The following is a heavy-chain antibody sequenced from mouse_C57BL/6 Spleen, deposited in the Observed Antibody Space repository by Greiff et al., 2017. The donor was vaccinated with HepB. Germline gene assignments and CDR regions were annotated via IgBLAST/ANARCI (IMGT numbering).Heavy chain of an antibody. CDR1: GFTFSSYA. J-gene: IGHJ2*01. CDR2: ISDGGSYT. V-gene: IGHV5-4*03. D-gene: IGHD5-1*01. CDR3: ARVPGAYYFDY. Sequence: EVKVVESGGGLVKPGGSLKLSCAASGFTFSSYAMSWVRQTPEKRLEWVATISDGGSYTYYPDNVKGRFTISRDNAKNNLYLQMSHLKSEDTAMYYCARVPGAYYFDYWGQGTTLTVSS.